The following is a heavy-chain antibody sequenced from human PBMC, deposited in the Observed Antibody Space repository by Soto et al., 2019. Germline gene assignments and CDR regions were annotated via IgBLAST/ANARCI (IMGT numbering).Heavy chain of an antibody. CDR1: GLTLGDYW. CDR3: AGVIGWETEF. D-gene: IGHD6-19*01. V-gene: IGHV3-7*05. Sequence: EVQLVESGGGLVQPGGSLRLSCAGSGLTLGDYWMNWVRQAPGKGPEWVANIGKDGSEKNYVDSVKGRFTISRDNAKNSLYLQMNSLKVEDTVVYFCAGVIGWETEFWGPGTHVTVSS. CDR2: IGKDGSEK. J-gene: IGHJ4*02.